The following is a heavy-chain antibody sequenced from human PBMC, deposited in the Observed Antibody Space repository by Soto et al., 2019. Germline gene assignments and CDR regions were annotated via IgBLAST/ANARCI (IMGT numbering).Heavy chain of an antibody. CDR1: GFPFTSSG. CDR3: VGGQYYFDY. CDR2: ISYDGRDK. V-gene: IGHV3-30*03. Sequence: QVQLVESGGGVVQPGRSLRLSCAGSGFPFTSSGMHWVREGPDKGLEWVAVISYDGRDKYYADSVKGRFTISRDNSKNMLYLQMNSLRPEDTSLYYCVGGQYYFDYRGQGTLVIVSS. D-gene: IGHD3-10*01. J-gene: IGHJ4*02.